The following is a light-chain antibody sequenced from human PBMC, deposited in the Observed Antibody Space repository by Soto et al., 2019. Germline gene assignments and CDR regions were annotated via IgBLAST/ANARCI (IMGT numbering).Light chain of an antibody. V-gene: IGLV2-14*01. Sequence: QSALTQPASVSGSPGQSITISCTGTSSDVGSYNYVSWYQQHPGKAPKLMIYEVSDRPSGISSRFSGSKSGNTASLTISGLQTEDEADYYCSSYTSSSTLFGTGNKLTVL. CDR3: SSYTSSSTL. J-gene: IGLJ1*01. CDR1: SSDVGSYNY. CDR2: EVS.